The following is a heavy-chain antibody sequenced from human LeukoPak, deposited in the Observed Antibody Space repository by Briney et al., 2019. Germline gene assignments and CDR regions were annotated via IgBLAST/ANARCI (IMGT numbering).Heavy chain of an antibody. J-gene: IGHJ3*02. CDR3: ASSHRFGRDAFDI. CDR2: IDPSDSYT. CDR1: GYSFANYW. Sequence: GESLKISCEASGYSFANYWISWVRQIPGKGLEWMGRIDPSDSYTHYNPSFQGHVTIASDKSISTAYLQWSSLKASDRAMYYCASSHRFGRDAFDIWGQGTMVTVSS. D-gene: IGHD3-10*01. V-gene: IGHV5-10-1*01.